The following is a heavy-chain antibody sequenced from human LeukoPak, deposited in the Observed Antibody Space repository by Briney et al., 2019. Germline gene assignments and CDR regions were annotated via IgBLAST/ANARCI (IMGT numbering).Heavy chain of an antibody. CDR3: ARGLLLWFGETHYYMDV. V-gene: IGHV4-61*02. CDR1: GGSISSTRYY. J-gene: IGHJ6*03. Sequence: SETLSLTCTVSGGSISSTRYYWGWIRQPPGKGLEWIGRIYTSGSTNCNPSLKSRVTISVDTSKNQFSLKLSSVTAADTAVYYCARGLLLWFGETHYYMDVWGKGTTVTISS. CDR2: IYTSGST. D-gene: IGHD3-10*01.